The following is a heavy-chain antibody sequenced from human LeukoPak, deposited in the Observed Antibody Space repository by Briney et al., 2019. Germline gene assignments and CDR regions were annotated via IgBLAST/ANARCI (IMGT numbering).Heavy chain of an antibody. V-gene: IGHV4-34*01. Sequence: SETLSLTCAVYGGSFSGHYWTWIRQSPGKGLEWIGEINHSGSTNYNPSLKSRVATSLDASENQFSLRVTSVTAADTAVYYCARGTESSGWNFDYWGQGTLVTVSS. J-gene: IGHJ4*02. CDR3: ARGTESSGWNFDY. CDR1: GGSFSGHY. CDR2: INHSGST. D-gene: IGHD6-25*01.